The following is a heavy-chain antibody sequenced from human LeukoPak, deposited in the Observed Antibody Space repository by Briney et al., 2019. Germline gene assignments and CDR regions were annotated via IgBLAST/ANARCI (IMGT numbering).Heavy chain of an antibody. D-gene: IGHD3-10*01. Sequence: GGSLRLSCAASGFTFSSYGMHWVRQAPGKGLEWVAFIRYDGSNKYYADSVKGRFTISRDNSKNTLYLQMNSLRAEDTAVYYCARDLGFGDFIGSLGYWGQGTLVTVSS. CDR1: GFTFSSYG. CDR2: IRYDGSNK. J-gene: IGHJ4*02. V-gene: IGHV3-30*02. CDR3: ARDLGFGDFIGSLGY.